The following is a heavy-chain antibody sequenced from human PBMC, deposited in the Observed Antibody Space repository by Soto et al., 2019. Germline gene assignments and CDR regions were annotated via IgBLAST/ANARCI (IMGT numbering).Heavy chain of an antibody. J-gene: IGHJ6*03. CDR1: GFTFSSYS. CDR2: ISSSSSYI. D-gene: IGHD2-15*01. V-gene: IGHV3-21*01. Sequence: GGSLRLSCAASGFTFSSYSMNWVRQAPGKGLEWVSSISSSSSYIYYADSVKGRFTISRDNAKNSLYLQMNSLRAEDTAVYYCAREQTATFGCSGGSCYSPYYYYMDVWGKGTTVTVSS. CDR3: AREQTATFGCSGGSCYSPYYYYMDV.